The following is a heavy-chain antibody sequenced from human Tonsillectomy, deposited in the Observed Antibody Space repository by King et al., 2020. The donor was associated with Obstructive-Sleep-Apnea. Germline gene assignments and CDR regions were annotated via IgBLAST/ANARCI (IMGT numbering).Heavy chain of an antibody. D-gene: IGHD1-26*01. V-gene: IGHV4-38-2*02. CDR2: SYHSGST. Sequence: QLQESGPGLVKPSETLSLTCTVSGYSISSGYYWGWIRQPPGKGLEGIWSSYHSGSTFYNPSLKSRVTISVDTSKNQFSLKLSSVTAADTAVYYCARVPLGARYFDYWGQGTLVTVSS. CDR1: GYSISSGYY. CDR3: ARVPLGARYFDY. J-gene: IGHJ4*02.